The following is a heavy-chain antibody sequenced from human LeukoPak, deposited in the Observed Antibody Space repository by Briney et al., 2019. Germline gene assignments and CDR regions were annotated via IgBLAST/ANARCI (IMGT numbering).Heavy chain of an antibody. J-gene: IGHJ4*02. CDR2: INQSGST. V-gene: IGHV4-34*01. CDR1: GGSFSGYY. Sequence: SETLSLTCAVYGGSFSGYYWSWIRQPPGKGLEWIGEINQSGSTNYNPSLKSRVTISVDTSKNQFSLKLSSVTAADTAVYYCARVWSGYYYGSGKAYPFDYWGQGTLVTVSS. CDR3: ARVWSGYYYGSGKAYPFDY. D-gene: IGHD3-10*01.